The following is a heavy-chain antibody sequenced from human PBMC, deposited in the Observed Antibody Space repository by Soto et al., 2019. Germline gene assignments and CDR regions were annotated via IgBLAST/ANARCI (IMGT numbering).Heavy chain of an antibody. Sequence: PGGSLRLSCAASGFTVSSNYMSWVRQAPGKGLEWISVIYSGGSTYYADSVKGRFTISRDNSKNTLYLQMNSLRAEDTAVYYCARVTPVTMYYDILTGQYNWFDPWGQGTPVTVSS. D-gene: IGHD3-9*01. CDR1: GFTVSSNY. J-gene: IGHJ5*02. V-gene: IGHV3-66*01. CDR3: ARVTPVTMYYDILTGQYNWFDP. CDR2: IYSGGST.